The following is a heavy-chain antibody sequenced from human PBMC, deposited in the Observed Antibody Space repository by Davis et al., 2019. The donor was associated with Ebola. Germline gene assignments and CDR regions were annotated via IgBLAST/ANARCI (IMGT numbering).Heavy chain of an antibody. V-gene: IGHV3-23*01. CDR2: ISGSCGST. CDR1: GFTFSSYA. D-gene: IGHD2-2*01. Sequence: GESLKISCAASGFTFSSYAMRWVRQAPGKGLEWVSAISGSCGSTYYADSVKGRFTIPRDNSNNTLYLQMNSLSAEDTAVYYGANFIFRVPAARDYFDYWGQGTLITVSS. J-gene: IGHJ4*02. CDR3: ANFIFRVPAARDYFDY.